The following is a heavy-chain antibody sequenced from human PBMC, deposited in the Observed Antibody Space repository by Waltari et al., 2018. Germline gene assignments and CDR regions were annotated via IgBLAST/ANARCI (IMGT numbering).Heavy chain of an antibody. CDR2: IIPSFGTV. D-gene: IGHD1-26*01. CDR3: ARVVDGDLDY. J-gene: IGHJ4*02. CDR1: GDTFSSYV. Sequence: GDTFSSYVITWVRQAPGQGPEWMGGIIPSFGTVNYAQKFQDRVTITADESTSTAYMELSSLRSEDTAMYYCARVVDGDLDYWGQGTLVTVSS. V-gene: IGHV1-69*01.